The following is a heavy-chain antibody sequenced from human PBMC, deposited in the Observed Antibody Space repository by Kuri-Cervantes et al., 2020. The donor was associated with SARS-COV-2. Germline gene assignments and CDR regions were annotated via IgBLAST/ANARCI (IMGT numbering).Heavy chain of an antibody. D-gene: IGHD3-3*01. V-gene: IGHV1-69*10. CDR3: ATLWSGGDY. J-gene: IGHJ4*02. CDR1: GGSFSSYA. Sequence: SVKVSCKASGGSFSSYAISWVRQAPGQGLEWMGGIIPVLGTANYAQKFQGRVTMTEDTSTDTAYMELSSLRSEDTAVYYCATLWSGGDYWGQGTLVTVSS. CDR2: IIPVLGTA.